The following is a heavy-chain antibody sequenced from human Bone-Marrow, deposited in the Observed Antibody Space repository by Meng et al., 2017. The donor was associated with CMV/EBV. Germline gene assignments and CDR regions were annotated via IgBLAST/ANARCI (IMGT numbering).Heavy chain of an antibody. CDR3: ARRRSTNFVSDY. V-gene: IGHV5-51*01. D-gene: IGHD2-2*01. J-gene: IGHJ4*02. CDR2: IYPGDSDT. Sequence: KVSCKGSGYSFTSYWIGWVRQMPGKGLEWMGIIYPGDSDTRYSPSLQGQVTISADKSISTAYLQWSSLKASDTAMYYCARRRSTNFVSDYWGQGTLVTVSS. CDR1: GYSFTSYW.